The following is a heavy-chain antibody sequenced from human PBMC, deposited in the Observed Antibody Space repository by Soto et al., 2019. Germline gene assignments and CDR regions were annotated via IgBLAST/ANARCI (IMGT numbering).Heavy chain of an antibody. J-gene: IGHJ4*02. Sequence: SETLSLTCAVSGGSISSSNWWSWVRQPPGKGLEWIGEIYHSGSTNYNPSLKSRVTISVDKSKNQFSLKLSSVTAADTAVYYCARGRYNWNYVSYYFDYWGQGTLVTVS. CDR3: ARGRYNWNYVSYYFDY. V-gene: IGHV4-4*02. CDR2: IYHSGST. CDR1: GGSISSSNW. D-gene: IGHD1-7*01.